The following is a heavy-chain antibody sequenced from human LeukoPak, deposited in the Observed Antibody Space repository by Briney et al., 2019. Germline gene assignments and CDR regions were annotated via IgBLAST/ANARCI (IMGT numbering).Heavy chain of an antibody. J-gene: IGHJ3*01. CDR3: ARSLFLGRSHDAFDL. Sequence: GGSLRLSCAASGFTFTMYNMNWVRQAPGKGLEWISYISSSGNTIYYADSVKGRFTISRDNAKNSLYLQMHSLRDDDTAVYYCARSLFLGRSHDAFDLWGQGTMVTVSS. CDR2: ISSSGNTI. V-gene: IGHV3-48*02. CDR1: GFTFTMYN. D-gene: IGHD3-16*02.